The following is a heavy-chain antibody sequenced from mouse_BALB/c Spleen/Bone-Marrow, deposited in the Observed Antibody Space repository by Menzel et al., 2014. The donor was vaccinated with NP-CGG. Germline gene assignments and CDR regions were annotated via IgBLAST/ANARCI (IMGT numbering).Heavy chain of an antibody. Sequence: EVHLVESGGGLVKPGGSLKLSCAASGFAFSSYDMSWVRQTPEKRLEWVAYISSGGGSTYYPDTVKGRFTISRDNAKNTLYLQMSSLKSEDTAMYYCAREVIRDYFDYWGQGTTLTVSS. CDR3: AREVIRDYFDY. D-gene: IGHD1-1*01. V-gene: IGHV5-12-1*01. J-gene: IGHJ2*01. CDR1: GFAFSSYD. CDR2: ISSGGGST.